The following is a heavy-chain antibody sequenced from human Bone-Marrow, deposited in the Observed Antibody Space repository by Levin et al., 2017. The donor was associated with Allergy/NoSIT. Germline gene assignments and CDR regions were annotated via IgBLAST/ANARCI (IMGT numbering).Heavy chain of an antibody. CDR3: ARVDPVTQPVHFDY. J-gene: IGHJ4*02. D-gene: IGHD2-8*01. CDR2: ISYSGRT. V-gene: IGHV4-31*03. Sequence: SCNISGGSINSGGYYWNWIRHLPGKGLEWIGYISYSGRTHYNPSLKSRSIISVDTSKNQFSLKLSSVTAADTAVYYCARVDPVTQPVHFDYWGQGTLVTVSS. CDR1: GGSINSGGYY.